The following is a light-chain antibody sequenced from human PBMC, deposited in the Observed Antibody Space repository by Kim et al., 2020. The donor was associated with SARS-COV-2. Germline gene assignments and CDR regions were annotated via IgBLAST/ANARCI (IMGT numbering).Light chain of an antibody. Sequence: SPAVGGTVTITCRASQGISNYLAWYQQKPGKVPQLLFYAASTLQSGVPSRFSGSGAGTDFTLTISSLQPEDVATYYCQKYNSASSTFGQGTKLEI. CDR1: QGISNY. CDR3: QKYNSASST. V-gene: IGKV1-27*01. CDR2: AAS. J-gene: IGKJ2*01.